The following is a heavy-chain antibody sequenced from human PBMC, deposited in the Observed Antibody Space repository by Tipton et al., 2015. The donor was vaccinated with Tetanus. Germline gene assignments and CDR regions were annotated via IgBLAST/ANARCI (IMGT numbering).Heavy chain of an antibody. CDR3: AGLPVGGGYSAHHYFLH. CDR2: FFYSGST. D-gene: IGHD4-23*01. J-gene: IGHJ4*02. Sequence: TLSLTCTVSGGSVSSGSYYWSWIRQPPGKGLEWIGYFFYSGSTNYNPSLKSRVSMAVGTSKNQFSLQLRSVTAADTAVYYCAGLPVGGGYSAHHYFLHWGQGTLVTVSS. CDR1: GGSVSSGSYY. V-gene: IGHV4-61*01.